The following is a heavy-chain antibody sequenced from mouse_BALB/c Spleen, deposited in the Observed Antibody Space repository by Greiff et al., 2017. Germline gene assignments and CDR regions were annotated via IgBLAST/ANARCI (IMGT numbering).Heavy chain of an antibody. Sequence: VQLQQSGPELVKPGASVKMSCKASGYTFTSYVMHWVKQKPGQGLEWIGYINPYNDGTKYNEKFKGKATLTSDKSSSTAYMELSSLTSEDSAVYYCARYDLIYDGYFDYWGQGTTLTVSS. CDR1: GYTFTSYV. D-gene: IGHD2-3*01. V-gene: IGHV1-14*01. CDR2: INPYNDGT. CDR3: ARYDLIYDGYFDY. J-gene: IGHJ2*01.